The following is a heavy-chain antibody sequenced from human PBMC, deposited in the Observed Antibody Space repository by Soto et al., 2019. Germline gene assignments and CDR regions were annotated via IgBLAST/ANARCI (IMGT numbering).Heavy chain of an antibody. CDR3: ARVKQLVPRYYFDY. Sequence: PGGSLRLSCAASGFTFSDYYMSWIRQAQGKGLEWVSYISSSGSTICYADSVKGRFTISRDNAKNSLYLQMNSLRAEDTAVYYCARVKQLVPRYYFDYWGQGTLVTVSS. CDR2: ISSSGSTI. J-gene: IGHJ4*02. D-gene: IGHD6-6*01. V-gene: IGHV3-11*01. CDR1: GFTFSDYY.